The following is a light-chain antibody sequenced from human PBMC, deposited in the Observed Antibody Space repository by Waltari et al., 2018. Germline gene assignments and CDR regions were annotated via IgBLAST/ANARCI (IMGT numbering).Light chain of an antibody. CDR2: EVS. J-gene: IGLJ1*01. Sequence: QSALTQPASVSGSPGQSITISCTGTSSDVSGYNYVSWYQQHPGKAPKLMIYEVSNRPSGVSNRFSGSKSGNTASLTISGLQAEDEADYDCGSYTSTSTLYVFGTGTKVTVL. CDR3: GSYTSTSTLYV. V-gene: IGLV2-14*01. CDR1: SSDVSGYNY.